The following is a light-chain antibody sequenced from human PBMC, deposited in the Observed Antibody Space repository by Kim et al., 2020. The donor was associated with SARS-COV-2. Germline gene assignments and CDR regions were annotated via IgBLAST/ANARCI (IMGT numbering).Light chain of an antibody. CDR1: SSDVGGYNY. J-gene: IGLJ2*01. Sequence: GQSITISCNGTSSDVGGYNYVSWYQQHPGKAPKLMIYSVSHRPSGVSNRFSGSKSGNTASLTISGLQAEDEADYYCSSYTSSSTVVFGGGTKLTVL. CDR3: SSYTSSSTVV. CDR2: SVS. V-gene: IGLV2-14*03.